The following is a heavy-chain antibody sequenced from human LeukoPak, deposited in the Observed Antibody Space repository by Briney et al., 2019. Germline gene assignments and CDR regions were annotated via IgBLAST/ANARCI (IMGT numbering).Heavy chain of an antibody. Sequence: GGSLRLSCAASGFTFSSYGMHWVRQPPGKGLEWVAVISYDGSNKYYADSVKGRFTISRDNSKNTLYLQMNSLRAEDTAVYYCAKDSVLPVAGLDYWGQGTLVTVSS. CDR3: AKDSVLPVAGLDY. CDR2: ISYDGSNK. V-gene: IGHV3-30*18. D-gene: IGHD6-19*01. CDR1: GFTFSSYG. J-gene: IGHJ4*02.